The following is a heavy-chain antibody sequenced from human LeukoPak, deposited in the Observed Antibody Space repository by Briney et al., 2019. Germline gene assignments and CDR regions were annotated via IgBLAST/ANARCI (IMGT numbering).Heavy chain of an antibody. V-gene: IGHV1-2*02. D-gene: IGHD2-8*01. CDR1: GYTFTGYY. Sequence: ASVKVSCKASGYTFTGYYMHWVRQAPGQGLEWMGWINPNSGGTNYAQKFQGRVTMTTDTSTSTAYMELRSLRSDDTAVYYCARDLVHHRLLATNYNWFDPWGQGTLVTVSS. CDR3: ARDLVHHRLLATNYNWFDP. CDR2: INPNSGGT. J-gene: IGHJ5*02.